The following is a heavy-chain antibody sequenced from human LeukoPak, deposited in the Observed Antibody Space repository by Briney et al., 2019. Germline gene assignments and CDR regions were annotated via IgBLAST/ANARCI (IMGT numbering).Heavy chain of an antibody. CDR1: GYTFTNYY. D-gene: IGHD5-24*01. J-gene: IGHJ4*02. CDR2: INPNSGNT. V-gene: IGHV1-8*02. CDR3: AREARPSLEMATITVSGD. Sequence: ASVKVSCKASGYTFTNYYIHWVRQATGQGLEWMGWINPNSGNTGYAQKFQGRVTMTRDMSTSTVYMELSSLRSEDTAVYYCAREARPSLEMATITVSGDWGQGTLVTVSS.